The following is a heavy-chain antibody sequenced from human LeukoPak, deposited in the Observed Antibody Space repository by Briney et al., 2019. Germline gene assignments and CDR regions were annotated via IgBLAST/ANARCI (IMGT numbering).Heavy chain of an antibody. CDR1: GFTFSSYG. CDR3: AKNYGSGSYYPEPLDY. J-gene: IGHJ4*02. CDR2: IRYDGSNK. V-gene: IGHV3-30*02. Sequence: RPGGSLRLSCAASGFTFSSYGMHWVRQAPCKGLEWVAFIRYDGSNKYYADSVKGRFTISRDNSKNTLYLQMNSLRAEDTAVYYCAKNYGSGSYYPEPLDYWGQGTLVTVSS. D-gene: IGHD3-10*01.